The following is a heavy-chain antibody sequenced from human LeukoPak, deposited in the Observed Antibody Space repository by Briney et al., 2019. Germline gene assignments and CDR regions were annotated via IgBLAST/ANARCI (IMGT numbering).Heavy chain of an antibody. CDR2: ISSGRPTT. Sequence: GGSLRLSCAASGFTFSNYGMNWVRQAPGSGLQWVSYISSGRPTTNYAASVRGRFTVSRDNAKSSLYLQMTNLRVNDTGVYYCARGGTARPDYWGQGTLVTVSS. J-gene: IGHJ4*02. CDR3: ARGGTARPDY. D-gene: IGHD6-6*01. CDR1: GFTFSNYG. V-gene: IGHV3-48*04.